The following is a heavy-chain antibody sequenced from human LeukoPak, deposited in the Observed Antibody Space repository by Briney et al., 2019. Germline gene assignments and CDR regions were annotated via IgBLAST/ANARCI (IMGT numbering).Heavy chain of an antibody. V-gene: IGHV3-15*01. CDR1: GFTFSSYA. CDR2: IKSKTDGGTT. D-gene: IGHD2-21*02. CDR3: TFPWYCGGDCYDGMDV. J-gene: IGHJ6*04. Sequence: PGGSLRLSCAASGFTFSSYAMHWVRQAPGKGLEWVGRIKSKTDGGTTDYAAPVKGRFTISRDDSKNTLYLQVNSLKTEDTAVYYCTFPWYCGGDCYDGMDVWGKGTTVTVSS.